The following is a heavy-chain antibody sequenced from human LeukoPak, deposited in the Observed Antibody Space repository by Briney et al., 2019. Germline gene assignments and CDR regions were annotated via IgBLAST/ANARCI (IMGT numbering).Heavy chain of an antibody. CDR2: IHYTGTT. Sequence: PSETLSLTCTSSGGSISGSSSYWGWIRQPPGKGLEWIGTIHYTGTTYYNPSLKSRVIISVDTSKNQFSLKLTSVTATDTAVYYCTRRPHSYFADWGQGTLVTVSS. CDR1: GGSISGSSSY. CDR3: TRRPHSYFAD. D-gene: IGHD4-11*01. J-gene: IGHJ4*02. V-gene: IGHV4-39*01.